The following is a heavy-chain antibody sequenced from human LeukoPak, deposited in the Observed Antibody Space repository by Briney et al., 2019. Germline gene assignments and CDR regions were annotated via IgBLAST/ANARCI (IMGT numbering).Heavy chain of an antibody. V-gene: IGHV4-4*07. CDR3: ARVSPGGNSDY. CDR1: GGSISSYY. Sequence: PSETLSLTCTVSGGSISSYYWSWIRQPAGKGLEWIGRIYSSGSTNYNPSLKSRVTISVDMSRNQFSLKLSSVTAADTAVYYCARVSPGGNSDYLGQGTLVTVSS. CDR2: IYSSGST. J-gene: IGHJ4*02. D-gene: IGHD4-23*01.